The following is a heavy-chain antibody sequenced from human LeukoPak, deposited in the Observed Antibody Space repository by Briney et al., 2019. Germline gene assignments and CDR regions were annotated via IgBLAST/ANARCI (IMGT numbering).Heavy chain of an antibody. CDR1: GFTFDDYA. D-gene: IGHD2-15*01. Sequence: GGSLRLSCAASGFTFDDYAMHWVRQAPGKGLEWVSGISWNSGSIGYADSVKGRFTISRDNAKNSLYLQMNSLRAEDTALYYCAKDGKVVGYYYYYYMGVWGKGTTVTVSS. CDR3: AKDGKVVGYYYYYYMGV. J-gene: IGHJ6*03. CDR2: ISWNSGSI. V-gene: IGHV3-9*01.